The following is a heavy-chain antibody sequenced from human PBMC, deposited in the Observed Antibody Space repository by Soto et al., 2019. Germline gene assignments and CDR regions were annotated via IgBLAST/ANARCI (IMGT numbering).Heavy chain of an antibody. V-gene: IGHV3-23*01. CDR2: ISSSGGRT. Sequence: VGSLRLSCVASGFPFSSYAMSWVRQTPGKGLEWVSGISSSGGRTYYADSVKGRFTISRDNSNNTLSLQMHILRVEDTAVYFCAKGGYYSLFDIWGQGTMVTVSS. D-gene: IGHD3-16*01. CDR3: AKGGYYSLFDI. CDR1: GFPFSSYA. J-gene: IGHJ3*02.